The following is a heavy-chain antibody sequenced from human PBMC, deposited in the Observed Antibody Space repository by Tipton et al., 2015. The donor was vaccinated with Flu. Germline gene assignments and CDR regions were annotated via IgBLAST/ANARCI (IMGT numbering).Heavy chain of an antibody. V-gene: IGHV4-39*07. J-gene: IGHJ4*02. D-gene: IGHD3-10*01. CDR1: GGSIDTGGYY. Sequence: TLSLTCNVFGGSIDTGGYYWAWIRQSPEKGLEWIGTLHYSGSTDYNPSLKSRVSNSVDTSKNQFSLKLSSVTAADTAVYYCARGSGSGTDVTFYFWGQGTLVTVSS. CDR2: LHYSGST. CDR3: ARGSGSGTDVTFYF.